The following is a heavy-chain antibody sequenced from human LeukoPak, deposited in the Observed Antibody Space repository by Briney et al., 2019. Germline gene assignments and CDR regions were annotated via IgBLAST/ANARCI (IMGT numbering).Heavy chain of an antibody. CDR3: TRGYCSGGSCYSYYYYGMDV. Sequence: GGSLKLSCAASGFTFSGSAMHWVRQASGKGLEWVGRIRSKANSYATAYAASVKGRFTISRDDSKIAAYLQMNSLKTEDTAVYYCTRGYCSGGSCYSYYYYGMDVWGKGTTVTVSS. CDR2: IRSKANSYAT. V-gene: IGHV3-73*01. D-gene: IGHD2-15*01. CDR1: GFTFSGSA. J-gene: IGHJ6*04.